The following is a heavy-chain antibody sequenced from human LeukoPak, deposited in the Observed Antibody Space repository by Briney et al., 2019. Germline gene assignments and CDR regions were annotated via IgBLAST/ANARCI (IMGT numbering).Heavy chain of an antibody. J-gene: IGHJ4*02. Sequence: GASVKVSCKASGYTFTSYGISWVRQAPGQGLEWMGWISAYNGNTNYAQELQGRVTMTTDTSTSTAYMELRSLRSDDTAVYYCARALLGRCCSGGSCYSFGYWGQGTLVTVSS. D-gene: IGHD2-15*01. CDR2: ISAYNGNT. CDR3: ARALLGRCCSGGSCYSFGY. CDR1: GYTFTSYG. V-gene: IGHV1-18*04.